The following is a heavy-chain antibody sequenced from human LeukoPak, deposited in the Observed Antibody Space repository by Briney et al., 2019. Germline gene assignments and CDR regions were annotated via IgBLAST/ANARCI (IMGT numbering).Heavy chain of an antibody. D-gene: IGHD4-17*01. CDR3: AKDRATMTTRIFDF. J-gene: IGHJ4*02. V-gene: IGHV3-30*18. CDR1: GFTFSSYG. Sequence: GGSLRLSCAASGFTFSSYGMHWVRQAPGKGLEWVAVISYDESNKYYADSVKGRFTISRDNSKNTLYLQMNSLRTEDTAVYYCAKDRATMTTRIFDFWGQGTLVTVSS. CDR2: ISYDESNK.